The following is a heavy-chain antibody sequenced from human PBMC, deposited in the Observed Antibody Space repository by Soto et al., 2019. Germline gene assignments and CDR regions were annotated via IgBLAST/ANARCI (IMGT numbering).Heavy chain of an antibody. V-gene: IGHV1-18*01. J-gene: IGHJ4*02. D-gene: IGHD6-13*01. CDR3: ARENSHFDY. Sequence: QIQLLQSGAEVKKPGASVKVTCKASGYTFRNFGISWVRQAPGQGLEWMGWSSAYNANANYAQKFQGRLTMTADTSTSTAYMELRSLRSDDTAVYYCARENSHFDYWGQGTLVTVSS. CDR1: GYTFRNFG. CDR2: SSAYNANA.